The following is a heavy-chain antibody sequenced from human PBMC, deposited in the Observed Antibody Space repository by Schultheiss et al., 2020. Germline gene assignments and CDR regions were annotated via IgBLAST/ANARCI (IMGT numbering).Heavy chain of an antibody. J-gene: IGHJ6*02. CDR2: IWYDGSNK. CDR1: GFTFSSSW. CDR3: ARGIAARWTLYYGMDV. V-gene: IGHV3-33*08. D-gene: IGHD6-6*01. Sequence: GGSLRLSCAASGFTFSSSWMHWVRQAPGKGLEWVAVIWYDGSNKYYADSVKGRFTISRDNSKNSLYLQMNSLRAEDTAVYYCARGIAARWTLYYGMDVWGQGTTVTVSS.